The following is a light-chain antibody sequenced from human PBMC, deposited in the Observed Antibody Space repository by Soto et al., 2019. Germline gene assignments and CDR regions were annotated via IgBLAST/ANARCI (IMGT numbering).Light chain of an antibody. Sequence: DIQMTQSPSSLSASVGDRVTIPCRASQSISSYLNWYQQKPGEAPKLLIYAASSLQSGVPSRFSGSGSGTDFTLTISSLQPEDVAVYYCQHYGSSPPITFGQGTRLEIK. V-gene: IGKV1-39*01. CDR1: QSISSY. CDR2: AAS. CDR3: QHYGSSPPIT. J-gene: IGKJ5*01.